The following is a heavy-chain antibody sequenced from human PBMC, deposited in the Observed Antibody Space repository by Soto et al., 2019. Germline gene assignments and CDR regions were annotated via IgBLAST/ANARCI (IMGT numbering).Heavy chain of an antibody. CDR3: VRGGKNRQQETYFFDY. J-gene: IGHJ4*02. CDR2: IDYYGNT. V-gene: IGHV4-39*01. D-gene: IGHD2-21*01. CDR1: GGSTTNSNYY. Sequence: QLQLQESGPGLVKPSETLSLRCSVSGGSTTNSNYYWGWIRQPPGRGLEWLGSIDYYGNTYYNPSVRSRVTVFIDTSKSQFSVELTSMTDADPAVYYCVRGGKNRQQETYFFDYWGQGALVTVSS.